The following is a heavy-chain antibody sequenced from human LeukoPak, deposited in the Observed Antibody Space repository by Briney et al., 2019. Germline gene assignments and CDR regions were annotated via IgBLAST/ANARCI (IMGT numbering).Heavy chain of an antibody. D-gene: IGHD1-1*01. CDR2: INHSGST. V-gene: IGHV4-34*01. J-gene: IGHJ4*02. Sequence: SETLSLTCAVYGGSFSGYYWSWIRQPPGKGLEWIGEINHSGSTNYNPSLKSRVTISVDTSKNQFSLKLSSVTAADTAVYYCAGSKGVSGTFDYWGRGTLVTVSS. CDR1: GGSFSGYY. CDR3: AGSKGVSGTFDY.